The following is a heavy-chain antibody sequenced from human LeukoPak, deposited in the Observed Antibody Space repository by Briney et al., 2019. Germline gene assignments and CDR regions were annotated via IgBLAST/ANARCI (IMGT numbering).Heavy chain of an antibody. J-gene: IGHJ6*03. CDR3: ARVFYGSGSYSHYYYYMDV. V-gene: IGHV4-34*01. D-gene: IGHD3-10*01. CDR2: INHSGST. CDR1: GGSFSGYY. Sequence: SETLSLTCAVYGGSFSGYYWSWIRQPPGKGLEWIGEINHSGSTNYNPSLKSRVTISVDTSKNQFSLKLSSVTAADTAVYYCARVFYGSGSYSHYYYYMDVWGKGTTVTISS.